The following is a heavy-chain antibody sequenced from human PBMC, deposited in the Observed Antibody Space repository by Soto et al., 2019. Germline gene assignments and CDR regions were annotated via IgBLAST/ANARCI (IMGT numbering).Heavy chain of an antibody. Sequence: QVQLVESGGGLVKPGGSLRLSCAASGFTFSDYYMSWIRQAPGKGLEWLAHIYWSGDEHYSPSLKSRLSITKDTSKNQVVLTMTNMDPVDTATYYCARGLAARPVFAFDIWGQGTMVTVSS. CDR3: ARGLAARPVFAFDI. CDR2: IYWSGDEH. CDR1: GFTFSDYY. V-gene: IGHV3-11*01. D-gene: IGHD6-6*01. J-gene: IGHJ3*02.